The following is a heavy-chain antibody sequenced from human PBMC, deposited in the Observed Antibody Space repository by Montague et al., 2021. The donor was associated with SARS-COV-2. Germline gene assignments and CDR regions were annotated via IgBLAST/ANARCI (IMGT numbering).Heavy chain of an antibody. CDR1: GGSISSGGYY. V-gene: IGHV4-31*03. D-gene: IGHD2-8*01. CDR3: ARGGGVMVYVYGMDV. Sequence: TLSLTCTVSGGSISSGGYYWSWIRQHPGKGLEWIGYIYYSGSTNYNPSLKSRLTISVDTSKNQFSLKLSSVTAAATAVYYCARGGGVMVYVYGMDVWGQGTKVTVSS. CDR2: IYYSGST. J-gene: IGHJ6*02.